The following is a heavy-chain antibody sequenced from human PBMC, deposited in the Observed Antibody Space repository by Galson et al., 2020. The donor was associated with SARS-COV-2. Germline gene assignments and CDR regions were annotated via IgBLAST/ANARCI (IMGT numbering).Heavy chain of an antibody. V-gene: IGHV2-26*01. D-gene: IGHD3-22*01. Sequence: KMSGPTLVKPTETLTLTCTVSGFSLSNARMGVSWIRQPPGKALEWLAHIFSNDEKSYSTSLKSRLTISKDTSKSQVVLTMTNMDPVDTATYYCARIGENYYDSSGYPTVDYWGQGTLVTVSS. CDR2: IFSNDEK. CDR1: GFSLSNARMG. CDR3: ARIGENYYDSSGYPTVDY. J-gene: IGHJ4*02.